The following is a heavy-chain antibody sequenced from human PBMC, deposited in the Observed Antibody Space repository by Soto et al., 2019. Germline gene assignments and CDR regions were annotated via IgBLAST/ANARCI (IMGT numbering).Heavy chain of an antibody. D-gene: IGHD2-15*01. Sequence: ASVKVSCKASGGTFSSYAISWVRQAPGQGLEWMGGIIPIFGTANYAQKFQGRVTITADESTSTAYMELSSLRSEDTAVYYCARDRYCSGGSCYSENDYWGQGTLVTVSS. J-gene: IGHJ4*02. CDR2: IIPIFGTA. V-gene: IGHV1-69*13. CDR3: ARDRYCSGGSCYSENDY. CDR1: GGTFSSYA.